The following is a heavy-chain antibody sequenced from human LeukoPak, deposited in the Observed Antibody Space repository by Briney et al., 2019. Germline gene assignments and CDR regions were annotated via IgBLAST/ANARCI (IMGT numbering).Heavy chain of an antibody. Sequence: GASVKVSCKASGYSFTSYAMNWVRQAPGQGLEWMGWINTNTGNPTYAQGFTGRFVFSLDTSVSTAYLQISSLKAEDTAVYYCASKIAWWALDIWGQGTMVTASS. CDR3: ASKIAWWALDI. J-gene: IGHJ3*02. CDR1: GYSFTSYA. V-gene: IGHV7-4-1*02. D-gene: IGHD2-8*02. CDR2: INTNTGNP.